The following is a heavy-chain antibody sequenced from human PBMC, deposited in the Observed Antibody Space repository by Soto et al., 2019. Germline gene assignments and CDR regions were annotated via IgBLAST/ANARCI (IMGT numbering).Heavy chain of an antibody. V-gene: IGHV1-69*01. Sequence: QVQLVQSGAEVKKPGSSVKVSCKASGGTFSSYAISWVRQPPGQGLEWMGGIIPIFGTANYAQKFQGRVTITADESTSTAYMEMSSLRSEDTAVYSCARDARSSSRVRYGTITRGFDYWGQGTLVTVSS. CDR2: IIPIFGTA. CDR3: ARDARSSSRVRYGTITRGFDY. J-gene: IGHJ4*02. CDR1: GGTFSSYA. D-gene: IGHD6-6*01.